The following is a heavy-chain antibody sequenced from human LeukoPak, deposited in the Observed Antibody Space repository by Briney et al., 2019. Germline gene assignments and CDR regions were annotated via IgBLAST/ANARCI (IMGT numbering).Heavy chain of an antibody. D-gene: IGHD3-3*01. CDR3: ARHKRDFWSGYDVPYYYGMDV. Sequence: PSETLSLTCTVSGGSISSYYWSWIRQPAGKGLEWIGRIYTSGSTNYNPSLKSRVTISVDTSKNQFSLKLSSVTAADTAVYYCARHKRDFWSGYDVPYYYGMDVWGQGTTVTVSS. J-gene: IGHJ6*02. V-gene: IGHV4-4*07. CDR1: GGSISSYY. CDR2: IYTSGST.